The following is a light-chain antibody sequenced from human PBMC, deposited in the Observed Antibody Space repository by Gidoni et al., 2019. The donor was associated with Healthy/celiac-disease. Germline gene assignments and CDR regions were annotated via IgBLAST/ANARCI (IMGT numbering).Light chain of an antibody. J-gene: IGKJ3*01. Sequence: DIQMSQSPSSLSASVGDRVTITCRASQSISTYLTWYQQKPGKAPKFLIYAVSSLQSGVPSRFSGSGSGADFTLTISSLQPEDFATYYCQQSYSTPFTFGPXTKVDIK. CDR3: QQSYSTPFT. CDR1: QSISTY. V-gene: IGKV1-39*01. CDR2: AVS.